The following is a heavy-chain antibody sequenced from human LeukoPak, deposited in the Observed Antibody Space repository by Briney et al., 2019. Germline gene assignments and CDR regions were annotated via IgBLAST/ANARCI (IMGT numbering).Heavy chain of an antibody. CDR2: INHSGST. Sequence: PSETLSLTCAVYGGSFSGYYWSWIRQPPGKGLEWIGEINHSGSTNYNPSLKSRVTISVDTSKNQFSLKLSSVTAADTAVYYCAREARSSGWLVAFDIWGQGTMVTVSS. D-gene: IGHD6-19*01. V-gene: IGHV4-34*01. J-gene: IGHJ3*02. CDR3: AREARSSGWLVAFDI. CDR1: GGSFSGYY.